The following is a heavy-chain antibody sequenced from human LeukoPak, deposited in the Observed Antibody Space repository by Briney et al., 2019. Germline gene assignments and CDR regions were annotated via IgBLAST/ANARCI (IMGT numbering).Heavy chain of an antibody. Sequence: PGESLKISCKGSGYSFTSYWIGWARQMPGKGLEWMGIIYPGDSDTRYNPSFQGQVTISADKSISTAYLQRSSLKASDTAMYYCARLIAVAGTGWFDPWGHGTLVTVSS. D-gene: IGHD6-19*01. CDR3: ARLIAVAGTGWFDP. V-gene: IGHV5-51*01. CDR1: GYSFTSYW. CDR2: IYPGDSDT. J-gene: IGHJ5*02.